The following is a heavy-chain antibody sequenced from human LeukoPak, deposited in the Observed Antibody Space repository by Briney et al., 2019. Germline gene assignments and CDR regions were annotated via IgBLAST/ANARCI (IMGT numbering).Heavy chain of an antibody. CDR1: RFTICNYA. CDR3: AKDRGGYSYAFDY. D-gene: IGHD5-18*01. V-gene: IGHV3-23*01. Sequence: GGSLRLSCAASRFTICNYAMSWVRQAPGKGLEWVSTIGFSSTTTYYADSVKGRFTISRDNSKNTLYLQMNSLRVEDTAVYYCAKDRGGYSYAFDYWGQGTLVTVSS. CDR2: IGFSSTTT. J-gene: IGHJ4*02.